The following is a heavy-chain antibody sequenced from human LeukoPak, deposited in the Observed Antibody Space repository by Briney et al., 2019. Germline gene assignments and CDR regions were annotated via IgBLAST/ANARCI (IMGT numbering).Heavy chain of an antibody. V-gene: IGHV3-48*01. CDR1: GFTFSSYS. D-gene: IGHD3-16*01. CDR3: ARVGLGVYGGDY. Sequence: GGSLRLSCAASGFTFSSYSMNWVRQAPGKGLEWVSYITSSCSTIHYVDSVKGRFTISRDNAKNSVYLQMNSLRAEDTAVYYCARVGLGVYGGDYWGQGALVTVSS. CDR2: ITSSCSTI. J-gene: IGHJ4*02.